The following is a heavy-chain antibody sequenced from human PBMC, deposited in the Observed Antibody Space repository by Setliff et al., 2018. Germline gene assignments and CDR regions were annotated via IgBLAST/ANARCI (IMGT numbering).Heavy chain of an antibody. D-gene: IGHD2-2*02. V-gene: IGHV1-3*01. Sequence: ASVKVSCKASGYSFSTYAMHWVRQAPGQRLEWMGWINGGNGNTKYLQKFQGRITITRATSASTAYMEMSSLRSEDTAVYYCARDREYCSRTSCYIDYWGQGALVTVSS. J-gene: IGHJ4*02. CDR1: GYSFSTYA. CDR2: INGGNGNT. CDR3: ARDREYCSRTSCYIDY.